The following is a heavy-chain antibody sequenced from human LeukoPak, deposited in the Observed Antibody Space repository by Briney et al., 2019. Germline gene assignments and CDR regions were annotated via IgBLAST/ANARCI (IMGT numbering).Heavy chain of an antibody. V-gene: IGHV3-53*01. CDR3: GVVPGSGH. D-gene: IGHD2-21*01. CDR1: GFTVSSNS. Sequence: GGSLRLSCAASGFTVSSNSMTWVRQAPGKGLEWVSVIHGGGGTFYADSAKGRFTISRDTSKNTLYLQMTSLRAADTAVYYCGVVPGSGHWGQGTLVTVSS. CDR2: IHGGGGT. J-gene: IGHJ1*01.